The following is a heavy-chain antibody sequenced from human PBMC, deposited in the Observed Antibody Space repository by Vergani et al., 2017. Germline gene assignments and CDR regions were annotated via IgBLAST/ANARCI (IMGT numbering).Heavy chain of an antibody. CDR3: AGDRGNYYDSSGYYYGGKDAFDI. J-gene: IGHJ3*02. CDR1: GFTFSSYW. D-gene: IGHD3-22*01. V-gene: IGHV3-7*03. Sequence: EVQLVESGGGLVQPGGSLRLSCAASGFTFSSYWMSWVRQAPGKGLEWVANIKQDGSEKYYVDSVKGRFTISRDNAKNSLYLQMNSLRAEDTAVYYCAGDRGNYYDSSGYYYGGKDAFDIWGQGTMVTVSS. CDR2: IKQDGSEK.